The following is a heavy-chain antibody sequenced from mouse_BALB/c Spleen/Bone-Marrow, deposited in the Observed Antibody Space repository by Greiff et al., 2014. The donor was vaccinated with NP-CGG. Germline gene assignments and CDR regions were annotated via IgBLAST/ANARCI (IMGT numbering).Heavy chain of an antibody. Sequence: EVQVVESGPELVKPGASVKLSCRASGFSFTDYFINWVKQSHGKSLEWIGRIHPYNGDTFYNQKFKVKATLTVDKSSNTARMELLSLTSEDSAVYYCGRYGYDAMDFWGQGTSVTVSS. J-gene: IGHJ4*01. CDR2: IHPYNGDT. CDR3: GRYGYDAMDF. D-gene: IGHD1-1*02. CDR1: GFSFTDYF. V-gene: IGHV1-37*01.